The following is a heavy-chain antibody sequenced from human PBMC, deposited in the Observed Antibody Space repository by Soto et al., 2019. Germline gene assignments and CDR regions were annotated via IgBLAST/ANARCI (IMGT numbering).Heavy chain of an antibody. CDR1: GDSVSSNSAA. CDR3: ARDRLNLIAFYYYGLDV. Sequence: SQTLSLTCAISGDSVSSNSAAWNWIRQSPSRGLEWLGRTYYRSEWYNDYAVSVKSRIGFNPDTSKNQFSLQLNSVTPEDTAVYYCARDRLNLIAFYYYGLDVWGQGTTVTVSS. V-gene: IGHV6-1*01. J-gene: IGHJ6*02. D-gene: IGHD2-21*01. CDR2: TYYRSEWYN.